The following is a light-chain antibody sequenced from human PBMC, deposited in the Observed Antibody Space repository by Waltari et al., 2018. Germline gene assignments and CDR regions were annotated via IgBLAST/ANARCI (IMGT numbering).Light chain of an antibody. J-gene: IGLJ2*01. Sequence: SYDLTQPPSVSVSPGQTAYISCSGNKLWAINVSWYQQRPGQSPVLVIFQDIERPSGIPERFSGSHSANTATLVISGTQDLDEADYYCQAWGNWTVVFGGGTKLTVL. V-gene: IGLV3-1*01. CDR1: KLWAIN. CDR2: QDI. CDR3: QAWGNWTVV.